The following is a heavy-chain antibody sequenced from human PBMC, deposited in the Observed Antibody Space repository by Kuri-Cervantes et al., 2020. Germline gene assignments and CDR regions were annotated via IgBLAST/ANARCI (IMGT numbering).Heavy chain of an antibody. CDR1: GGTFNNYA. CDR3: AREYSGYEDSYYFDY. D-gene: IGHD5-12*01. V-gene: IGHV1-69*13. CDR2: IIPIFGRI. J-gene: IGHJ4*02. Sequence: SVKVSCKASGGTFNNYAISWVQQAPGQGLEWMGGIIPIFGRINYAQKFQGRVTITADESTNTVDMELSSLRSEDTAVYYCAREYSGYEDSYYFDYWGQGTLVTVSS.